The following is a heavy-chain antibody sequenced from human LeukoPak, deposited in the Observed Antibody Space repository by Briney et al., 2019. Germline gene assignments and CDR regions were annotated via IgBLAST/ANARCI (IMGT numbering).Heavy chain of an antibody. D-gene: IGHD3-10*01. J-gene: IGHJ6*03. CDR1: GFTFDSHE. CDR2: ISSSSSYI. V-gene: IGHV3-21*01. Sequence: GGSLRLSCAASGFTFDSHEMNWVRQAPGKGLEWVSSISSSSSYIYYADSVKGRFTISRDNAKNSLYLQMNSLRAEDTAVYYCAREGELDYYYYYMDVWGKGTTVTVSS. CDR3: AREGELDYYYYYMDV.